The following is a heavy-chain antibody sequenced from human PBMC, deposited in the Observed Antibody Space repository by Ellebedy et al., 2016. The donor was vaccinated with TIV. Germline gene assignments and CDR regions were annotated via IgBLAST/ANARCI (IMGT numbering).Heavy chain of an antibody. CDR1: GYTFTGYY. J-gene: IGHJ4*02. D-gene: IGHD3-9*01. CDR3: ARGSGLRYFDWLRDYDY. Sequence: ASVKVSCKASGYTFTGYYMHWVRQAPGQGLEWMGWINPNSGGTNYAQKFQGRVTMTRDTSISTAYMELSRLRSDDTAVYYCARGSGLRYFDWLRDYDYWGQGTLVTVSS. CDR2: INPNSGGT. V-gene: IGHV1-2*02.